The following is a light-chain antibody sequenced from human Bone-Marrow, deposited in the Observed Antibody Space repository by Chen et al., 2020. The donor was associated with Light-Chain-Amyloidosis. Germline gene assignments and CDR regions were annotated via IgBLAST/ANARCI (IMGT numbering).Light chain of an antibody. J-gene: IGKJ2*01. Sequence: AIQLTQSPSSLSASVVDRVTITCRASQGISSALAWYQQKPGKAPELLIYDASSLESGVPSRFSGSGSGTDFTLTISSLQPEDFATYYCQQFNSYPYTFGQGTKLEIK. V-gene: IGKV1-13*02. CDR3: QQFNSYPYT. CDR2: DAS. CDR1: QGISSA.